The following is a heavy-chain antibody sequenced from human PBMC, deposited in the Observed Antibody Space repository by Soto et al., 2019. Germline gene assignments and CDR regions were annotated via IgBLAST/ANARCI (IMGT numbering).Heavy chain of an antibody. CDR3: ARHTDGYNPLDY. Sequence: PGESLKISCEGSGYSFTNFWIGWVRQMPGRGLEWMGIIYPSDSDTRYSPSFQGQVTISADKSINTAYLQWSSLKASDSAIYYCARHTDGYNPLDYWGQGTLVTVSS. J-gene: IGHJ4*02. D-gene: IGHD5-12*01. V-gene: IGHV5-51*01. CDR2: IYPSDSDT. CDR1: GYSFTNFW.